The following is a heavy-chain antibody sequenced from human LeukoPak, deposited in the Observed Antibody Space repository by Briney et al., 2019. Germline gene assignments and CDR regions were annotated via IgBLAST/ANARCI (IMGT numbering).Heavy chain of an antibody. J-gene: IGHJ4*02. CDR3: ARKSDSGSPGGHY. CDR2: IYYSGST. V-gene: IGHV4-31*03. CDR1: GGSISSGSYY. Sequence: SETLSLTCTVSGGSISSGSYYWSWIRQPAGKGLEWIGYIYYSGSTYYNPSLKSRVTISVDTSKNQFSLKLSSVTAADTAVYYCARKSDSGSPGGHYWGQGTLVTVSS. D-gene: IGHD1-26*01.